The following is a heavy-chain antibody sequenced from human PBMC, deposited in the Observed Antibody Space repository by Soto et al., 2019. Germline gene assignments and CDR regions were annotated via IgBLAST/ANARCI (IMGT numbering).Heavy chain of an antibody. V-gene: IGHV3-23*01. CDR1: RFTFSNYA. CDR3: AKHSVRGPEAYSSSWDYYYYGVDV. D-gene: IGHD6-13*01. Sequence: EVQLLESGGGLVQPGGSLRLSCAASRFTFSNYAMSWVRQAPGKGLGWVSAISGAGGSTYYADSVKGRFTISRDNSKNTLYLQMNSLRAEDTAVYYCAKHSVRGPEAYSSSWDYYYYGVDVWGQGTTVTVSS. CDR2: ISGAGGST. J-gene: IGHJ6*02.